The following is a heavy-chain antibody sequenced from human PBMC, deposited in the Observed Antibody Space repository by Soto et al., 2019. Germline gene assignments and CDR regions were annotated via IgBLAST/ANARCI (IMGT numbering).Heavy chain of an antibody. J-gene: IGHJ3*02. CDR1: GGSISSSNW. CDR3: ARGVDYDSSGYTAFDI. Sequence: SETLSLTCAVSGGSISSSNWGSWVRQPPGEGLEGIGEIYHSGSTNYNPSLKSRVTISVDKSKNQFSLKLSSVTAADTAVYYCARGVDYDSSGYTAFDIWGQGTMVTVSS. V-gene: IGHV4-4*02. CDR2: IYHSGST. D-gene: IGHD3-22*01.